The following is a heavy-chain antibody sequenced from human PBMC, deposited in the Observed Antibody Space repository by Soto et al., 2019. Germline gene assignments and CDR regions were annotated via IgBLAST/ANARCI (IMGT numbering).Heavy chain of an antibody. CDR2: VDHSGST. CDR1: GGSFSDRY. D-gene: IGHD3-3*01. V-gene: IGHV4-34*01. CDR3: ARGNGRFLELSFAIRGASDF. Sequence: SETLSLTCAVYGGSFSDRYWTWIRQLPGKGLEWIGEVDHSGSTNYNPSLKSRVTISVDTSKNQFSLKLISVTAADTAVFYCARGNGRFLELSFAIRGASDFCGQGIMVTVSS. J-gene: IGHJ3*01.